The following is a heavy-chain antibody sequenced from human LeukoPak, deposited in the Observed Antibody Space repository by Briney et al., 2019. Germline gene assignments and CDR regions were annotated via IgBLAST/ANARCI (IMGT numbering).Heavy chain of an antibody. J-gene: IGHJ4*02. D-gene: IGHD2-2*03. CDR2: IRYDGSII. Sequence: GGSLRLSCAASGFTFSSYWMSWVRQAPGKGLEWVAFIRYDGSIIYYTDSVKGRFTISRDYSKNTLFLQMSSLRPEDTAVYYCALGKNFGYHYFDFWGQGALVTVSS. V-gene: IGHV3-30*02. CDR1: GFTFSSYW. CDR3: ALGKNFGYHYFDF.